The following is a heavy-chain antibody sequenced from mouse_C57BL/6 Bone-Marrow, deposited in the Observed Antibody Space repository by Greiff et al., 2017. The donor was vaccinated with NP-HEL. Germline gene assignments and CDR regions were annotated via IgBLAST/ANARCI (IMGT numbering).Heavy chain of an antibody. V-gene: IGHV1-50*01. Sequence: QVQLQQPGAELVKPGASVKLSCKASGYTFTSYWMQWVKQRPGQGLEWIGEIDPSDSYTNYNQKFKGKATLTVDTSSSTAYMQLRSLTSEDSAVYDCARRWDYFDYWGQGTTLTVSS. J-gene: IGHJ2*01. D-gene: IGHD1-1*02. CDR1: GYTFTSYW. CDR2: IDPSDSYT. CDR3: ARRWDYFDY.